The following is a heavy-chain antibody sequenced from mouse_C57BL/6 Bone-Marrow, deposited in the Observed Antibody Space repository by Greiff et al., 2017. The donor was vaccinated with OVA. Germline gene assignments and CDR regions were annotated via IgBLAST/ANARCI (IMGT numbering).Heavy chain of an antibody. CDR2: ISSGSSTI. V-gene: IGHV5-17*01. D-gene: IGHD1-1*01. CDR3: ASVVRRYFDV. CDR1: GFTFSDYG. J-gene: IGHJ1*03. Sequence: EVKVVESGGGLVKPGGSLKLSCAASGFTFSDYGMHWVRQAPEKGLEWVAYISSGSSTIYYADTVKGRFTISRDNAKNTLFLQITSLRSEDTAMYYCASVVRRYFDVWGTGTTVTVSS.